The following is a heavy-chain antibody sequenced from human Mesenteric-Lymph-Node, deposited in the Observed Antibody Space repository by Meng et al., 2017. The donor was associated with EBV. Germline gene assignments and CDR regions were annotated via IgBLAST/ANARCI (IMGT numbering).Heavy chain of an antibody. CDR1: GESLSGYY. V-gene: IGHV4-34*01. Sequence: QVPLQQWGAGLLKPSETLSLTCAVSGESLSGYYWSWIRQSPGKGLEWIGEINHSGSTNYNPSLESRLTISVDTSRNHFSLKLTSVTAADTAVYYCARGRIDDYTKFFGYWGQGTLVTVSS. D-gene: IGHD4-11*01. CDR3: ARGRIDDYTKFFGY. J-gene: IGHJ4*02. CDR2: INHSGST.